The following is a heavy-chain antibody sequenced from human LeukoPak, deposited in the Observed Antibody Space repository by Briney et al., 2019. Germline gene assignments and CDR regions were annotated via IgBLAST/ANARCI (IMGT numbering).Heavy chain of an antibody. CDR3: ANDKAIATKGAFDI. CDR2: IYSGGST. D-gene: IGHD5-18*01. V-gene: IGHV3-53*01. J-gene: IGHJ3*02. CDR1: GFTVSSNY. Sequence: GGSLRLSCAASGFTVSSNYMSWVRQAPGKGLEWVSVIYSGGSTYYADSVKGRFTISSDNSKNTLYLQMNSLSAEDTAVYYSANDKAIATKGAFDIWGQGTMVTVSS.